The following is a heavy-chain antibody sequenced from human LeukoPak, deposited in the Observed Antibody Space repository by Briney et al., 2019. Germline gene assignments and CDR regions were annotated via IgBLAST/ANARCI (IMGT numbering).Heavy chain of an antibody. D-gene: IGHD6-19*01. V-gene: IGHV1-8*01. Sequence: ASVKVSCMAPGYTFTSCDINWVRQATGQGLERMGWMNPNSGNTGYGQSFQGRITMTRDISIGTAYMELSNLTSEDTAIYYCTRGSSGRRDNWGQGTLVTVSA. CDR3: TRGSSGRRDN. CDR1: GYTFTSCD. CDR2: MNPNSGNT. J-gene: IGHJ4*02.